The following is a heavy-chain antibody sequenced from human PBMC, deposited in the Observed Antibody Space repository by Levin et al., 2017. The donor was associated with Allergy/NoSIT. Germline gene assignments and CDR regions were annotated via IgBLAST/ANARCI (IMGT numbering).Heavy chain of an antibody. J-gene: IGHJ6*02. CDR1: GFTFSSYA. CDR3: AKGFPRLVVPAARRDYYYGMDV. D-gene: IGHD2-2*01. V-gene: IGHV3-23*01. Sequence: GESLKISCAASGFTFSSYAMSWVRQAPGKGLEWVSAISGSGGSTYYADSVKGRFTISRDNSKNTLYLQMNSLRAEDTAVYYCAKGFPRLVVPAARRDYYYGMDVWGQGTTVTVSS. CDR2: ISGSGGST.